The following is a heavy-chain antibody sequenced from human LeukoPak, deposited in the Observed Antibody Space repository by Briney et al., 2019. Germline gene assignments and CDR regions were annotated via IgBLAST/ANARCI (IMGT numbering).Heavy chain of an antibody. CDR1: GYTFTGYY. CDR2: INPNSGGT. D-gene: IGHD2-21*02. V-gene: IGHV1-2*02. Sequence: GASVKVSCKASGYTFTGYYIHWVRQAPGHGLGWMGWINPNSGGTNYAQKFQGRVTMTRDTSISTAYMELSRLRSDDTAEYYCARGTYCGGDCIGNWGQGTLVIVSS. CDR3: ARGTYCGGDCIGN. J-gene: IGHJ4*02.